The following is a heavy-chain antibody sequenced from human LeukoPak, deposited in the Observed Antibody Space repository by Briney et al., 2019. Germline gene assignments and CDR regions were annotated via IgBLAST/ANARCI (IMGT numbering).Heavy chain of an antibody. CDR2: IIPISATA. CDR1: GGTFSSYA. Sequence: GASVKVSCKASGGTFSSYAINWVRQAPGQGLEWMGRIIPISATANSAQRSQGTVTITADKSTNTAYMELSSLRSEVTAVYYCAIDLAYGDYYYYGMDVWGKGTTVTVSS. J-gene: IGHJ6*04. CDR3: AIDLAYGDYYYYGMDV. V-gene: IGHV1-69*06. D-gene: IGHD4-17*01.